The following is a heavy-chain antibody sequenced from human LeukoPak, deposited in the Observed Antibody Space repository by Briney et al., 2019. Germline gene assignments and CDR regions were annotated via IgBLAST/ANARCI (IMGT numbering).Heavy chain of an antibody. D-gene: IGHD5-12*01. CDR3: VRSPGRGYSLES. J-gene: IGHJ4*02. CDR2: ISTGGDI. V-gene: IGHV4-4*07. CDR1: VGSICNSY. Sequence: PSETLSLTCAVSVGSICNSYCSWARQPPGKGLEWIGYISTGGDINYNPSLKSRATMSINTSNNQLSLTLTSVTTADTAVYFCVRSPGRGYSLESWGQGSLVTVSS.